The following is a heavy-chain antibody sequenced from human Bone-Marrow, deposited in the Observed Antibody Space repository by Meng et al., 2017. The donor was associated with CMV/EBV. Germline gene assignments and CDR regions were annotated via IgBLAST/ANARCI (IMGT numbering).Heavy chain of an antibody. V-gene: IGHV4-4*02. J-gene: IGHJ4*02. CDR2: IYHSGST. D-gene: IGHD3-3*01. CDR1: GGSISSSTW. CDR3: ARVNVLRFLEWHYFDY. Sequence: SGGSISSSTWWHWVRQPPGKGLEWIGEIYHSGSTNYNPSLKSRVTISVDKSKNQFSLKLNSVTAADTAVYYCARVNVLRFLEWHYFDYWGQGTLVTVSS.